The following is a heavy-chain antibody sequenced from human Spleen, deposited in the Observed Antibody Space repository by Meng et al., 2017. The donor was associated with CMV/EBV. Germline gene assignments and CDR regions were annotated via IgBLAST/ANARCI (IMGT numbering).Heavy chain of an antibody. D-gene: IGHD3-3*01. CDR3: ARAGAIFGPYYFDY. J-gene: IGHJ4*02. CDR1: GGSVSSGSYY. V-gene: IGHV4-61*01. CDR2: FYYSGST. Sequence: GSLRLSCTVSGGSVSSGSYYWSWIRQPPGKGLEWIGYFYYSGSTNYNPSLKSRVTISLDTSKNQFSLKLSSVTAADTAVYYCARAGAIFGPYYFDYWGQGTLVTVSS.